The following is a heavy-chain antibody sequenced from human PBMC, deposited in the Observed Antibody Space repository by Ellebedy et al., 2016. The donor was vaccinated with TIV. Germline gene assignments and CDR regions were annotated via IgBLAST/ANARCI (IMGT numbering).Heavy chain of an antibody. CDR1: GGSMRSYY. J-gene: IGHJ4*02. Sequence: MPSETLSLTCTVSGGSMRSYYWSWIRQPTGKGLEWIGYIYYSGNTNYNPSLKSRVTISIDTSQNHFSLKLSSVTAADTAMYYCARLADCSGSSCRINYWGQGTLVTVSS. D-gene: IGHD2-15*01. CDR3: ARLADCSGSSCRINY. CDR2: IYYSGNT. V-gene: IGHV4-59*08.